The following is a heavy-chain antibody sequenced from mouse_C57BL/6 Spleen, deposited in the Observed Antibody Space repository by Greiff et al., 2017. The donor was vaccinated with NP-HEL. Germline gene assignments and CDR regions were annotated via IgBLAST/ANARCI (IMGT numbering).Heavy chain of an antibody. J-gene: IGHJ3*01. CDR2: IDPSDSYT. CDR3: ARSYDSWFAY. CDR1: GYTFTSYW. Sequence: QVQLKQPGAELVMPGASVKLSCKASGYTFTSYWMHWVKQRPGQGLEWIGEIDPSDSYTNYNQKFKGKSTLTVDKSSSTAYMQLSSLTSEDSAVYYCARSYDSWFAYGGQGTLVTVSA. D-gene: IGHD2-4*01. V-gene: IGHV1-69*01.